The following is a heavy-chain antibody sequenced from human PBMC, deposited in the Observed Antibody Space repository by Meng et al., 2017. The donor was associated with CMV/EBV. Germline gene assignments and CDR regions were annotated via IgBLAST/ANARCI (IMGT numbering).Heavy chain of an antibody. J-gene: IGHJ4*02. CDR1: GYTFTGYY. CDR2: INPNSGGT. D-gene: IGHD2-2*01. CDR3: AIVGDIVVVPAAL. Sequence: ASVKVSCKASGYTFTGYYMHWVRQAPGQGLEWMGWINPNSGGTNYAQKFQGRVTMTRDTSISTAYMKLSRLRSDDTAVYYCAIVGDIVVVPAALWGQGTLVTVSS. V-gene: IGHV1-2*02.